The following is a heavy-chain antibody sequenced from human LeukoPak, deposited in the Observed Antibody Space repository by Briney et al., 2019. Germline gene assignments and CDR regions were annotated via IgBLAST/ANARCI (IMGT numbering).Heavy chain of an antibody. Sequence: SETLSLTCTVSGASISSSTYYWGWIRQPPGKGLEWIGYIYYSGSTYYNPSLKSRVTISVDTSKNQFSLKLSSVTAADTAVYYCARQSFWSGKSCFDPWGQGTLVTVSS. CDR2: IYYSGST. CDR3: ARQSFWSGKSCFDP. D-gene: IGHD3-3*01. V-gene: IGHV4-30-4*08. J-gene: IGHJ5*02. CDR1: GASISSSTYY.